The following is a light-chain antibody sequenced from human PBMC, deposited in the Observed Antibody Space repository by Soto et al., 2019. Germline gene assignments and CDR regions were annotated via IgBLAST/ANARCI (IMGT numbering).Light chain of an antibody. CDR1: RYDVGTYNY. CDR3: TSYTSEHPRFYV. Sequence: QSALAQPASVSGSPGQSMTISCTGTRYDVGTYNYVSRYQHHPGQAPKLIIYDVGCRPSGVSHRFSGSKSGITASLAISGLQAEDEADYYCTSYTSEHPRFYVFGTGTKVTV. J-gene: IGLJ1*01. V-gene: IGLV2-14*03. CDR2: DVG.